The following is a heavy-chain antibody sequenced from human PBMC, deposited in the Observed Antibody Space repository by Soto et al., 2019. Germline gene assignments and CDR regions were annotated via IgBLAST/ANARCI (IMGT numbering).Heavy chain of an antibody. J-gene: IGHJ4*02. CDR3: AKVTNPYSSGGSFVY. Sequence: QVQLVESGGGVVQPGRSLRLSCAASGFTFSSYAMHWVRQAPGKGLEWVAVISYDGSNKYYADSVKGRFTISRDNSKNTLYLQMNSLRAEDTAVYYCAKVTNPYSSGGSFVYWGQGTLVTVSS. CDR1: GFTFSSYA. CDR2: ISYDGSNK. V-gene: IGHV3-30-3*01. D-gene: IGHD6-19*01.